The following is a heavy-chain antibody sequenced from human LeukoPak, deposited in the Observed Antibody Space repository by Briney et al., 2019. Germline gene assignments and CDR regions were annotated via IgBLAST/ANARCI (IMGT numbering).Heavy chain of an antibody. J-gene: IGHJ4*02. Sequence: SQTLSLTCAISGDSVSSNSATWTWIRQSPSRGLEWLGRTYYRSKWYNDYAVPVKSRITINPDTSKNQFSLQLNSVTPEDTAVYYCARAGSNWYYYFDYWGQGTLVTVSS. CDR3: ARAGSNWYYYFDY. CDR1: GDSVSSNSAT. CDR2: TYYRSKWYN. D-gene: IGHD6-13*01. V-gene: IGHV6-1*01.